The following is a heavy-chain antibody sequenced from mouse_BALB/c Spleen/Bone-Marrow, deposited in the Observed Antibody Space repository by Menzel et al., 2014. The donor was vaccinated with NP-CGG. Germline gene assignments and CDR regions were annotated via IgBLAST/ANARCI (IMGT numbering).Heavy chain of an antibody. D-gene: IGHD2-4*01. CDR1: GYNFISYW. CDR3: ARNYDYGGGYYAMDY. Sequence: VQVVESGAELAKPGASVKMSCKASGYNFISYWMHWVKQRPGQGLEWIGYINPSTGYTEYNQKFKDKATLTADKSSSKAYMQLSSLTSEDSAVYYCARNYDYGGGYYAMDYWGQGTSVTVSS. CDR2: INPSTGYT. V-gene: IGHV1-7*01. J-gene: IGHJ4*01.